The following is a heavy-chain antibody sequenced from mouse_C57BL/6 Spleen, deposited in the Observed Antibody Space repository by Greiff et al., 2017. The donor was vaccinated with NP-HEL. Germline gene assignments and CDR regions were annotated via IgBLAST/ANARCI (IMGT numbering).Heavy chain of an antibody. V-gene: IGHV3-6*01. CDR1: GYSITSGYY. Sequence: VQLKESGPGLVKPSQSLSLTCSVTGYSITSGYYWNWIRQFPGNKLEWMGYISYDGSNNYNPSLKNRISITRDTSKNQCFLKLNYVTAEDTATYCCTRGEGDLDYWGQGTTLTVSS. J-gene: IGHJ2*01. CDR3: TRGEGDLDY. CDR2: ISYDGSN.